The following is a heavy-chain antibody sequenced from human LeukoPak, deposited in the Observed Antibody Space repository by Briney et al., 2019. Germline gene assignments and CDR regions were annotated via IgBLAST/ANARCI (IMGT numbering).Heavy chain of an antibody. Sequence: ASVKVSCKASGYTFTGYYMHWVRQAPGQGLEWMGWINPNSGGTNYAQKFQGRVTMTRDTSISTAYMELSRLRSDDTAVYYCARERGPEAAAIWFDPWGQGTLVTVSS. D-gene: IGHD6-13*01. CDR3: ARERGPEAAAIWFDP. CDR2: INPNSGGT. V-gene: IGHV1-2*02. CDR1: GYTFTGYY. J-gene: IGHJ5*02.